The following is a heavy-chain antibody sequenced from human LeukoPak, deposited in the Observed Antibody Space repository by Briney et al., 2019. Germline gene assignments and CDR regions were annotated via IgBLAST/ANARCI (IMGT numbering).Heavy chain of an antibody. V-gene: IGHV3-7*03. CDR1: GLPFRTSG. D-gene: IGHD2/OR15-2a*01. CDR2: IKEDGSEK. J-gene: IGHJ4*02. CDR3: ARALYGYFDY. Sequence: GGPLELSCETPGLPFRTSGMTWFRRAPGKGLEWVANIKEDGSEKYYVDSVKGRFTISRDNAKKSLYLQMNSLRAEDTAVYHCARALYGYFDYWGQGTLVTVSS.